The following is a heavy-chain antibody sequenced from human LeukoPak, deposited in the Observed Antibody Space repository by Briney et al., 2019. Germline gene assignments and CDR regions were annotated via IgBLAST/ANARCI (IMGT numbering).Heavy chain of an antibody. Sequence: LSGGSLRLSSAASGFTFSSYGMHWVRKAPGKGLEWVAIIWYDGSNKYYADSVRGRFTISRDISENTLYLQMNSLRVEDTALYYCARDLRDGPDYWGQGTLVTVSS. J-gene: IGHJ4*02. CDR3: ARDLRDGPDY. CDR2: IWYDGSNK. D-gene: IGHD5-24*01. CDR1: GFTFSSYG. V-gene: IGHV3-33*08.